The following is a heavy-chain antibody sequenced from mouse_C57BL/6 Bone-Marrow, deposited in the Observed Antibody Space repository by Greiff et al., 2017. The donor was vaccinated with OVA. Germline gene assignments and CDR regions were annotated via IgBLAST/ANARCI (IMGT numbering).Heavy chain of an antibody. V-gene: IGHV1-59*01. D-gene: IGHD1-1*01. CDR1: GYTFTSYW. CDR3: ASYYAGYFDV. J-gene: IGHJ1*03. CDR2: IDPSDSYT. Sequence: QVQLQQPGAELVRPGTSVKLSCKASGYTFTSYWMHWVKQRPGQGLEWIGVIDPSDSYTNYNQKFKGQATLTVDTSSSTAYMQLSSLTSEDSAVYYCASYYAGYFDVWGTGTTVTVSS.